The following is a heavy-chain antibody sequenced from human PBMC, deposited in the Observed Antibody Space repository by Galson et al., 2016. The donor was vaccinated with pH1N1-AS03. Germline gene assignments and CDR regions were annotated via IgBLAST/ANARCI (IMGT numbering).Heavy chain of an antibody. J-gene: IGHJ4*02. D-gene: IGHD6-13*01. Sequence: SLRLSCAASGFTFSSYAMHWVRQAPGKGLEYVSAISGNGYSTYYANSVKGRFTISRDNSKSTLFLQMGSLRPEDRAVYYCARGPVSYSNYWFPPPDHWGQGTLVTVSS. V-gene: IGHV3-64*01. CDR2: ISGNGYST. CDR3: ARGPVSYSNYWFPPPDH. CDR1: GFTFSSYA.